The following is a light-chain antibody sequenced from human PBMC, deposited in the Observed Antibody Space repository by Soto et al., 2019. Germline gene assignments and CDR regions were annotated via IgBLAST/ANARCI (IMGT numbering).Light chain of an antibody. CDR3: QSYDSSLSGWV. CDR1: SSNIGAGYD. J-gene: IGLJ3*02. V-gene: IGLV1-40*01. CDR2: GNS. Sequence: QSVLTQPPSVSGAPGQRVTISCTEGSSNIGAGYDVHWYQQLPGTAPKLLIYGNSNRPSGVPDRFSGSKSGTSASLAITGLQAEDEADYYCQSYDSSLSGWVFGGGTQLTVL.